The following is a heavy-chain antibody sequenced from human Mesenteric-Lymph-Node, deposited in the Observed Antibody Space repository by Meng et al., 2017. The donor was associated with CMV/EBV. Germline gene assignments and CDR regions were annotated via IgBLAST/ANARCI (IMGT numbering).Heavy chain of an antibody. CDR1: GYPFDNFG. CDR2: ISAYIGNT. J-gene: IGHJ4*02. D-gene: IGHD3-22*01. V-gene: IGHV1-18*01. Sequence: ASVKVSCKATGYPFDNFGISWVRQAPRRGLEWIGWISAYIGNTNYAQIFQGRVTMTTDTSTSTAYMELRSLRSDDTAVYYCARDTPDPEMVSGPYERDGYYYLEDWGQGALVTVSS. CDR3: ARDTPDPEMVSGPYERDGYYYLED.